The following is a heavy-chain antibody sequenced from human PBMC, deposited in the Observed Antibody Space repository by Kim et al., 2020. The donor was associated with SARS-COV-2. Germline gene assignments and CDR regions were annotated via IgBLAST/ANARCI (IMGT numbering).Heavy chain of an antibody. D-gene: IGHD5-18*01. CDR3: ARCGSNYGFESFDI. V-gene: IGHV1-18*01. Sequence: AQKFQGRVTMTTDTSTSTAYMELRGLRSDDTAIYYCARCGSNYGFESFDIWGQGTLVTVSS. J-gene: IGHJ3*02.